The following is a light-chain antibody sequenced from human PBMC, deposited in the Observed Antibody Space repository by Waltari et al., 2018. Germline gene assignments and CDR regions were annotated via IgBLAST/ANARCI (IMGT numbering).Light chain of an antibody. CDR2: VNSDGSN. Sequence: QLVLTQSPSASASLGASVKLTCPLSSGHITNVIAWHQQQPGKGPRYLMKVNSDGSNRKGDDIPDRFSGSGSGPERYLTISSLQSEDEADYYCETGGHGTWVFVGGTKLTVL. J-gene: IGLJ3*02. CDR3: ETGGHGTWV. V-gene: IGLV4-69*01. CDR1: SGHITNV.